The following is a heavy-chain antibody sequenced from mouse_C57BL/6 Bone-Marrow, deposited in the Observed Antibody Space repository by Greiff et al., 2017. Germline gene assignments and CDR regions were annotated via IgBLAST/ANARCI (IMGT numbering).Heavy chain of an antibody. CDR3: AILLGAMDY. V-gene: IGHV1-82*01. Sequence: VQLQQSGPELVKPGASVKISCKASGYAFSSSWMNWMKQRPGKGLEWIGRIYPGDGDTNYNGKFKGKATLTADKSSSTAYMQLSSLTSEDSAVYFCAILLGAMDYWGQGTSVTVSS. CDR2: IYPGDGDT. J-gene: IGHJ4*01. D-gene: IGHD1-1*01. CDR1: GYAFSSSW.